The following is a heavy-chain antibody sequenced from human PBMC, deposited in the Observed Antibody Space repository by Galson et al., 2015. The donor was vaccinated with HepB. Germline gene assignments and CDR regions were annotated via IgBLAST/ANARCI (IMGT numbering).Heavy chain of an antibody. Sequence: SLRLSCAASGFTFSSYAMSWVRQAPGKGLEWVSGISAIGGATHYADSVKGRFTISRDNSKNTLYLQMNSLRAEDTAVYYCASRYADYVYWGQVTLVTVSS. D-gene: IGHD4-17*01. J-gene: IGHJ4*02. CDR2: ISAIGGAT. CDR1: GFTFSSYA. V-gene: IGHV3-23*01. CDR3: ASRYADYVY.